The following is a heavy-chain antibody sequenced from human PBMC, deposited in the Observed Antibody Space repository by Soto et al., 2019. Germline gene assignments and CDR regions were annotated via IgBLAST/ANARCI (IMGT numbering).Heavy chain of an antibody. J-gene: IGHJ4*02. CDR1: GGSVSSANYL. CDR3: ARDRTQQTIFYH. Sequence: SETLSLTCTVSGGSVSSANYLWGWIRQPPGKGLEWSGSIYYSVTTYYNPSLKSRLNIFVDTSTNQFSLKLTSVTAADTAVYYCARDRTQQTIFYHWGQGTLVTVSS. CDR2: IYYSVTT. V-gene: IGHV4-39*02.